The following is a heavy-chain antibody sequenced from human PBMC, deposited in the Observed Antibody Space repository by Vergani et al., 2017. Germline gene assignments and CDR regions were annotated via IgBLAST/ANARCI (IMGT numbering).Heavy chain of an antibody. CDR1: GGSFSGYY. J-gene: IGHJ6*03. Sequence: QVQLQQWGAGLLKPSETLSLTCAVYGGSFSGYYWSWIRQPQGKGLECIGEINHSGSTNYNPSLKSRVTISVDTSKNQFSLKLSSVTAADTAVYYCARGKGRYCSSTSCRGYYYDYMDVWGKGTTVTVSS. D-gene: IGHD2-2*01. V-gene: IGHV4-34*01. CDR3: ARGKGRYCSSTSCRGYYYDYMDV. CDR2: INHSGST.